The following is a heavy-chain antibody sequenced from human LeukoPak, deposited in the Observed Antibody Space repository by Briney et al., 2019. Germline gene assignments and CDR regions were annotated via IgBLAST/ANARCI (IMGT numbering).Heavy chain of an antibody. D-gene: IGHD3-3*01. V-gene: IGHV3-48*03. Sequence: PGGSLRLSCAASGFTFSSYEMNWVRQAPGKGLEWVSYISSSGSTRYYADAVKGRFTTSRDNAKNSLYLQMTSLRAEDMALYYCAKAYGSGGDFYYYMDVWGKGTTVTVSS. CDR3: AKAYGSGGDFYYYMDV. CDR1: GFTFSSYE. J-gene: IGHJ6*03. CDR2: ISSSGSTR.